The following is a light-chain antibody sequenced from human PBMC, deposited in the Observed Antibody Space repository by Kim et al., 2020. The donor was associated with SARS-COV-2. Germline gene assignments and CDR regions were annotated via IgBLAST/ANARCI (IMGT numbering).Light chain of an antibody. Sequence: GQSVTVSCTGTSSDVGSYNRVSWYQQPPVTAPKLMIYEVSNRPSGVPDRFSGSKSGNTASLTISGLQAEDEADYYCSSYTSSSTWVFGGGTQLTFL. V-gene: IGLV2-18*02. CDR3: SSYTSSSTWV. CDR2: EVS. CDR1: SSDVGSYNR. J-gene: IGLJ3*02.